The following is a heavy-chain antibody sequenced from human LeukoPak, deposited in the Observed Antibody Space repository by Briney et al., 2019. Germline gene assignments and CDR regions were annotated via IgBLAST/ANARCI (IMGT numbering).Heavy chain of an antibody. CDR3: ARGGIEWELYFLYYFDY. J-gene: IGHJ4*02. D-gene: IGHD1-26*01. CDR1: GYTFRIHD. CDR2: INPNSGGT. Sequence: GASVKVSCKASGYTFRIHDINWVRQAPGQGLEWMGWINPNSGGTNYAQKFQGRVTMTRDTSISTAYMELSRLRSDDTAVYYCARGGIEWELYFLYYFDYWGQGTLVTVSS. V-gene: IGHV1-2*02.